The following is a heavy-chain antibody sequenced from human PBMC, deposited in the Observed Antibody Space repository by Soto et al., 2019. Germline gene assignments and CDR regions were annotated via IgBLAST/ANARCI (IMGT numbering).Heavy chain of an antibody. Sequence: SETLSLTCTVSGGSISSGGYYWIWIRQHPGKGLEWIGYIYYSGSTYYNPSLKSRVTISVDTSKNQFSLKLSSVTAADTAVYYCASGGEVAFDIWGQGTMVTVSS. D-gene: IGHD3-16*01. CDR2: IYYSGST. V-gene: IGHV4-31*03. CDR3: ASGGEVAFDI. J-gene: IGHJ3*02. CDR1: GGSISSGGYY.